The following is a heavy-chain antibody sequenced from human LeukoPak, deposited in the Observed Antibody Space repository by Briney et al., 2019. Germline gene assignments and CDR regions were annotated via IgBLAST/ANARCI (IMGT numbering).Heavy chain of an antibody. CDR3: AKNAGTSFTVHAFDI. J-gene: IGHJ3*02. CDR2: INPDDEST. V-gene: IGHV3-74*01. D-gene: IGHD3-10*01. Sequence: TGGSLRLSCAASGFTFRKYWLHWVRQAPGKGLVWVSRINPDDESTSYADSVKGRFTISRDNSKNTLYLQMNSLRAEDTAVYYCAKNAGTSFTVHAFDIWGQGTMVTVSS. CDR1: GFTFRKYW.